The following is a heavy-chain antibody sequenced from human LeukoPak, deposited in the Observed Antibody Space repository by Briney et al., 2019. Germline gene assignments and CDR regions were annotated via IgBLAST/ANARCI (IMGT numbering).Heavy chain of an antibody. D-gene: IGHD3-10*01. CDR1: GGSISGYY. J-gene: IGHJ2*01. V-gene: IGHV4-59*01. CDR2: IYYGGNT. CDR3: ARVPSSFGSSTWYFDL. Sequence: SETLSLTCTVSGGSISGYYWSWIRQSPGKGLEWIGYIYYGGNTNYNPSLKSRAAISVDTKNQFSLKLSSVTAADTAVYYCARVPSSFGSSTWYFDLWGRGTLVTVSS.